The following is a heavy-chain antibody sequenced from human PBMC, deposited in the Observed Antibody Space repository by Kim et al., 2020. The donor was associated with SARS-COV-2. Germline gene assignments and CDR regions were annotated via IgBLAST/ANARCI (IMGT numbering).Heavy chain of an antibody. CDR3: AKAPADGDYYY. CDR1: GFIFRNYG. J-gene: IGHJ4*02. CDR2: IWYDGSNK. V-gene: IGHV3-33*06. Sequence: GGSLRLSCAASGFIFRNYGMHLVRQAPGKGLEWVAVIWYDGSNKYYADSVKGRFTISRDNSKNTLYLQMNSLRAEDTAVYYCAKAPADGDYYYWGQGTLVTVSS. D-gene: IGHD4-17*01.